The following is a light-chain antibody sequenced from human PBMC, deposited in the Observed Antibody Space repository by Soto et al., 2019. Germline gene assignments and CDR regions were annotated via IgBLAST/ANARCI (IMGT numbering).Light chain of an antibody. Sequence: AIQMTQSPSSLSASVGDRVTITCRASQGIRTELGWYQQKPGKAPKLLIYGASTLHGGVPSRISGSGPGTDFTLTISSLQPEDFATYYCLQDYGYPRTFGQGTKVEIK. CDR1: QGIRTE. J-gene: IGKJ1*01. CDR3: LQDYGYPRT. V-gene: IGKV1-6*01. CDR2: GAS.